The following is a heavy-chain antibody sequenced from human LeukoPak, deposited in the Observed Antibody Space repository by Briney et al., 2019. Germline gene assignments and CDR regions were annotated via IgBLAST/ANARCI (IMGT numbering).Heavy chain of an antibody. CDR3: ARHELISGSSPYYFDY. CDR1: GGSMSSYY. V-gene: IGHV4-4*09. CDR2: IYTSGST. Sequence: PSETLSLTCTVSGGSMSSYYWSWIRQPPGKGLEWTGYIYTSGSTNYNPSLKSRVTILVDTSKNQFSLKLSSVTAADTAVYYCARHELISGSSPYYFDYWGQGTLATVSS. J-gene: IGHJ4*02. D-gene: IGHD1-26*01.